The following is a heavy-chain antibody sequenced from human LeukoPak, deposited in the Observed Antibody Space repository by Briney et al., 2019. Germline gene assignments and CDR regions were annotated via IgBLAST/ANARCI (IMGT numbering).Heavy chain of an antibody. CDR1: GYTFTGYY. J-gene: IGHJ6*03. Sequence: ASVKVSCKASGYTFTGYYMHWVRQAPGQGLEWMGWINPNSGGTNYTQKFQGRVTMNRETSISTAYMELSRLRSDDTAVYYCARGWSGSYYSHYYYYMDVWGKGTTVTVSS. D-gene: IGHD1-26*01. CDR2: INPNSGGT. V-gene: IGHV1-2*02. CDR3: ARGWSGSYYSHYYYYMDV.